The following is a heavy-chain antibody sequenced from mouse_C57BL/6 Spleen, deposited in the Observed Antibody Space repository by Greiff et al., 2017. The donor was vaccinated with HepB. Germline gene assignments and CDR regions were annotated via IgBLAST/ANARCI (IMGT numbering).Heavy chain of an antibody. J-gene: IGHJ2*01. CDR3: AREGDYYGSSLPFDY. Sequence: QVQLQQPGAELVRPGSSVKLSCKASGYTFTSYWMDWVKQRPGQGLEWIGNIYPSDSETHYNQKFKDKATLTVDKSSSTAYMQLSSLTSEDSAVYYCAREGDYYGSSLPFDYWGQGTTLTVSS. D-gene: IGHD1-1*01. CDR1: GYTFTSYW. V-gene: IGHV1-61*01. CDR2: IYPSDSET.